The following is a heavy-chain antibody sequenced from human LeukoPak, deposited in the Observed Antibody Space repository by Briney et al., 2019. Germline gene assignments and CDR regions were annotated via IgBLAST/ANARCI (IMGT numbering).Heavy chain of an antibody. V-gene: IGHV4-59*01. CDR3: ARDNIAAAGVPSKNYHYYGMDV. D-gene: IGHD6-13*01. Sequence: SETLSLTCTVSGGSISSYYWSWIRQPPGKGLEWIGYIYYSGSTNYNPSLKSRVTISVDTSKNQFSLKLSSVTAADTAVYYCARDNIAAAGVPSKNYHYYGMDVWGQGTTVTVSS. J-gene: IGHJ6*02. CDR2: IYYSGST. CDR1: GGSISSYY.